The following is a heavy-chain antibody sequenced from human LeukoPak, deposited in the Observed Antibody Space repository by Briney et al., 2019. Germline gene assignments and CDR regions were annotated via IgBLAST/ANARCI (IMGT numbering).Heavy chain of an antibody. V-gene: IGHV3-23*01. CDR3: AKDSYYYDSSGYYRNNFYFDY. CDR1: GFTFSSYA. J-gene: IGHJ4*02. D-gene: IGHD3-22*01. CDR2: ISGSGGST. Sequence: GGSLRLSCAASGFTFSSYAMSWVRQAPGKGLEWVSAISGSGGSTYYADSVKGRFTISRDNSKNTLYLQMNSLRAEDTAVYYCAKDSYYYDSSGYYRNNFYFDYWGQGTLVTVSS.